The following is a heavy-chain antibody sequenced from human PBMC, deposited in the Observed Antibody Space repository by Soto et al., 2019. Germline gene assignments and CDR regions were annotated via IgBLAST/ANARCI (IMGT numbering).Heavy chain of an antibody. CDR3: ARETSTYYYDSSAYLGFDY. J-gene: IGHJ4*02. CDR2: ISSSTTTI. CDR1: GFTFSNFN. D-gene: IGHD3-22*01. V-gene: IGHV3-48*02. Sequence: GGSLRLSCTASGFTFSNFNINWVRQAPGKGLEWISYISSSTTTIFYADSVKGRFNISRDNAKNSLYLQMNSLRDEDTAVYYCARETSTYYYDSSAYLGFDYWGQGTLVTVSS.